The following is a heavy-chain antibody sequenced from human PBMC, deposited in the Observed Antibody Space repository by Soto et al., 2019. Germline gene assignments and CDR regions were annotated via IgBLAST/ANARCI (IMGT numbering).Heavy chain of an antibody. J-gene: IGHJ4*02. CDR2: TYYKSKWST. CDR3: ARFCFNGDCYPRFLY. Sequence: SQTVSLTGDISGDTISRSSAAWIWVRQSPSRGLEWLGRTYYKSKWSTDYALSVKGRITINAITSRNQISLHLNSVTPEDTAVYFCARFCFNGDCYPRFLYWGQRTSVTVSS. V-gene: IGHV6-1*01. CDR1: GDTISRSSAA. D-gene: IGHD2-21*02.